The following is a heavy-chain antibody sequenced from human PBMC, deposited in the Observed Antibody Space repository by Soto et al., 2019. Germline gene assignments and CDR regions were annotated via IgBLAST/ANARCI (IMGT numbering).Heavy chain of an antibody. CDR3: ARDFSDFWSGYHYYYGMDV. V-gene: IGHV1-18*04. CDR2: ISAYNGNT. Sequence: ASVKVSCKASGYTFTSYCISWVRQAPGQGLEWMGWISAYNGNTNYAQKLQGRVTMTTDTSTSTAYMELRSLRSDDTAVYYCARDFSDFWSGYHYYYGMDVWGQGTTVTVSS. D-gene: IGHD3-3*01. J-gene: IGHJ6*02. CDR1: GYTFTSYC.